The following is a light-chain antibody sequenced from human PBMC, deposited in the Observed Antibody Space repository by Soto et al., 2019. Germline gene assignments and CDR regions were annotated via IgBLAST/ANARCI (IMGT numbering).Light chain of an antibody. CDR2: AAS. V-gene: IGKV1-39*01. Sequence: DIQMTQSPSSLSASVGDRVTITCRASQSISSYLNWYQQKPGKAPKLLIYAASSLQSGVPSRFSGSGSGTDFTLTISSLQSEDFAVYYCQQYNNWPKFGQGTKVDIK. CDR1: QSISSY. CDR3: QQYNNWPK. J-gene: IGKJ1*01.